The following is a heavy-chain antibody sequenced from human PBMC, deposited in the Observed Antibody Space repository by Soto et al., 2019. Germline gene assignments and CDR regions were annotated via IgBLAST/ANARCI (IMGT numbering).Heavy chain of an antibody. Sequence: EASVKVSCKASGYTFTSYGISWVRQAPGQGLEWMGWISAYNGNTNYAQKLQGRVTMTTDTSTSTAYMELRSLRSDDTAVYYCARDRYDFWSGYPRVNWFDPWGQGTLVTVSS. V-gene: IGHV1-18*04. CDR2: ISAYNGNT. J-gene: IGHJ5*02. CDR1: GYTFTSYG. CDR3: ARDRYDFWSGYPRVNWFDP. D-gene: IGHD3-3*01.